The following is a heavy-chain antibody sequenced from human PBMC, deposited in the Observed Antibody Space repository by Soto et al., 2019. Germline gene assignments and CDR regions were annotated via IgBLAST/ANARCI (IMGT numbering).Heavy chain of an antibody. CDR3: AKKNPHGDSNKAWLDP. D-gene: IGHD2-8*01. J-gene: IGHJ5*02. CDR1: GGTFISSA. V-gene: IGHV1-69*01. Sequence: QVQLLQSGTELRQPGSSVTISCTPSGGTFISSAFAWVRQAPGGRIEWMGGIIPILGTTKYAEKFLGRVTIRADDSSRTAFLELSSLTVDDTAVYFCAKKNPHGDSNKAWLDPWGQGTLVTVST. CDR2: IIPILGTT.